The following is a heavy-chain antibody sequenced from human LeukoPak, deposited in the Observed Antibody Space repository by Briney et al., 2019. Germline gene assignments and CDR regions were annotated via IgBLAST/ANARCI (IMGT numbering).Heavy chain of an antibody. J-gene: IGHJ6*04. Sequence: GASVKVSCKASGGTFSSYAISWVRQAPGQGLEWMGGIIPIFGTANYAQKFQGRVTITADKSTSTAYMELSSLRSEDTAVYYCARPEMVRGVIIYSGYYGMDVWGKGTTVTVSS. V-gene: IGHV1-69*06. CDR3: ARPEMVRGVIIYSGYYGMDV. CDR2: IIPIFGTA. CDR1: GGTFSSYA. D-gene: IGHD3-10*01.